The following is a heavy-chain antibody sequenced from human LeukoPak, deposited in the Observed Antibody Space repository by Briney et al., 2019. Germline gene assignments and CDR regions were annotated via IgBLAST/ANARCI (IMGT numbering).Heavy chain of an antibody. CDR2: INAGNGNT. CDR3: ARDEIRYFDYYGMDV. CDR1: GGTFSSYA. Sequence: ASVKDSCKASGGTFSSYAISWVRQAPGQRLEWMGWINAGNGNTKYSQKFQGRVTITRDTSASTAYMELSSLRSEDTAVYYCARDEIRYFDYYGMDVWGQGTTVTVSS. V-gene: IGHV1-3*01. J-gene: IGHJ6*02. D-gene: IGHD3-9*01.